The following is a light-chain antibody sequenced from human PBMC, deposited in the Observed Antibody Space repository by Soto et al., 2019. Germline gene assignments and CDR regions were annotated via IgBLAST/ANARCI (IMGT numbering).Light chain of an antibody. J-gene: IGKJ1*01. CDR2: RAS. CDR1: ESVSDD. CDR3: QQYYNWPPWT. V-gene: IGKV3-15*01. Sequence: IVLTQSPANLSVSPGERATLTCRASESVSDDLAWYQQKPGRAPRLLIYRASTRAAGVSARISGSGSGTEFTLSISSLQPEDSAVYYCQQYYNWPPWTFGHGTKVDIK.